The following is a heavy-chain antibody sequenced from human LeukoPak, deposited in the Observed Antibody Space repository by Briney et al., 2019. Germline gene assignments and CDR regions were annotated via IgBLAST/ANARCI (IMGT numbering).Heavy chain of an antibody. CDR2: IYYSGST. Sequence: SETLSLTCTDSGGSISSSSYYWGWIRQPPGKGLEWIGSIYYSGSTYYNPSLKSRATISVDTSKNQFSLKLSSVTAADTAVYYCAGIVLMVYANWFDPWGQGTLVTVSS. D-gene: IGHD2-8*01. J-gene: IGHJ5*02. V-gene: IGHV4-39*01. CDR3: AGIVLMVYANWFDP. CDR1: GGSISSSSYY.